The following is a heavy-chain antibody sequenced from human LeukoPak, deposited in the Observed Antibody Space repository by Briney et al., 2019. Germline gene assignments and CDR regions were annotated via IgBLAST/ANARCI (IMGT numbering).Heavy chain of an antibody. D-gene: IGHD6-13*01. J-gene: IGHJ4*02. CDR1: GGSISSYY. V-gene: IGHV4-59*01. CDR3: ARRISSSWVDY. CDR2: IYYSGST. Sequence: TSETLSLTCTVSGGSISSYYWSWIRQPPGKGLEWIGYIYYSGSTYYNPSLKSRVTISVDTSKNQFSLKLSSVTAADTAVYYCARRISSSWVDYWGQGTLVTVSS.